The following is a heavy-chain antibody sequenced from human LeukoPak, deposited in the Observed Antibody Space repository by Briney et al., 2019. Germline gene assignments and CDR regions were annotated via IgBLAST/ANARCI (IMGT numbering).Heavy chain of an antibody. V-gene: IGHV1-69*01. J-gene: IGHJ4*02. CDR2: IIPIFGTA. Sequence: AASVTVSCTASGGTFSSYAISWVRQAPGQGLEWMGGIIPIFGTANYAQKFQGRATITADESTSTAYMELSSLRSEDTAVYYCARWRESRPYCGGDCYLGSWGQGTLVTVSS. CDR1: GGTFSSYA. CDR3: ARWRESRPYCGGDCYLGS. D-gene: IGHD2-21*02.